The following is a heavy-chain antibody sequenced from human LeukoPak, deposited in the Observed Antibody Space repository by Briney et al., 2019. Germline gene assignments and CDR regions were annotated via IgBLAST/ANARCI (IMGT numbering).Heavy chain of an antibody. CDR3: ARNGVGAATDYFDH. CDR1: GGTFSSYA. Sequence: GASVKVSCTTSGGTFSSYAISWVRQAPGQGLEWMGRIVPSLDITHYAQKFQGRVTLSADKSTTTAYMELNSLRSEDTAVYYCARNGVGAATDYFDHWGQGTLVTVSS. V-gene: IGHV1-69*04. CDR2: IVPSLDIT. D-gene: IGHD1-26*01. J-gene: IGHJ4*02.